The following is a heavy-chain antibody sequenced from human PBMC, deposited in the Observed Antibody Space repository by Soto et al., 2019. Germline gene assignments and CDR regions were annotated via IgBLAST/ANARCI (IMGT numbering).Heavy chain of an antibody. CDR3: ATYDGWRRDRLAY. V-gene: IGHV4-39*01. Sequence: SATLSLTCTVSGGSISSSSYYWGWFRQRPGKGLEWIGSIYYSGSTYYNPSLKSRVTISVDTSKNQFSLKLSSVTAADTAVFYCATYDGWRRDRLAYRGQGTPVTVSS. CDR2: IYYSGST. CDR1: GGSISSSSYY. D-gene: IGHD3-10*01. J-gene: IGHJ4*02.